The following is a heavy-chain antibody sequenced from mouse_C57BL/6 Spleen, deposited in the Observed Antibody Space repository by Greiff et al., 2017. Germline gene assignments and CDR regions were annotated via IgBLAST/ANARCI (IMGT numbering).Heavy chain of an antibody. J-gene: IGHJ2*01. Sequence: ESGPGLVKPSQSLSLTCSVTGYSITSGYYWNWIRQFPGNKLEWMGYLSYDGSNNYNPSLKNRISITRDTSKNQFFLKLNSVTTEDTATYYCARTYYDYDENYFDYWGQGTTLTVSS. V-gene: IGHV3-6*01. CDR1: GYSITSGYY. CDR3: ARTYYDYDENYFDY. D-gene: IGHD2-4*01. CDR2: LSYDGSN.